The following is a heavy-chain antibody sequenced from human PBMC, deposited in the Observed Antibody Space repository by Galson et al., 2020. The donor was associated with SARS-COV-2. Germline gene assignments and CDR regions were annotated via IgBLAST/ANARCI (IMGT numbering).Heavy chain of an antibody. J-gene: IGHJ3*02. V-gene: IGHV1-2*02. D-gene: IGHD3-16*01. CDR2: INANSGAT. CDR1: GNTFTGYD. CDR3: AREIRLGGNPYDVFDI. Sequence: GASVKVSCKASGNTFTGYDVHWVRQAPGQGLEWMGWINANSGATNYAQTFQDRVTMTRDPSITTAYMELNRLRSDDTAVYYCAREIRLGGNPYDVFDIWGQGTMVTVSS.